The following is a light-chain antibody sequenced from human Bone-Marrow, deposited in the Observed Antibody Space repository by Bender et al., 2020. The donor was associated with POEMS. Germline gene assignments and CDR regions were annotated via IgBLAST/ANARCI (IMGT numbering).Light chain of an antibody. V-gene: IGLV3-25*03. J-gene: IGLJ2*01. CDR3: QSADSSNTYV. CDR1: ALPKQH. CDR2: KDT. Sequence: SYELTQPPSVSVSPGQTARIPCSGDALPKQHAYWYQQKPGQAPVLVMYKDTERPSGIPERFSGSSSGAIVTLTISGVQAEDEAGYYCQSADSSNTYVFGGGTKLTVL.